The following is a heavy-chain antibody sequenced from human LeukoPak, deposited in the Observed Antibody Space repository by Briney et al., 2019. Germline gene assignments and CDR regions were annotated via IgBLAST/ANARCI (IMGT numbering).Heavy chain of an antibody. CDR3: ARYRGLGYCSGGSCLHDAFDT. CDR1: GFTFSSYW. CDR2: IKQDGSEK. Sequence: PGGSLRLSCAASGFTFSSYWMSWVRQAPGKGLEWVANIKQDGSEKYYVDSVKGRFTISRDNAKNSLYLQMNSLRAEDTAVYYCARYRGLGYCSGGSCLHDAFDTWGQGTMVTVSS. J-gene: IGHJ3*02. D-gene: IGHD2-15*01. V-gene: IGHV3-7*01.